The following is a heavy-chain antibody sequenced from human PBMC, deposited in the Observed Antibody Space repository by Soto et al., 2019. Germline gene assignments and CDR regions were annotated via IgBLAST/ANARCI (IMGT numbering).Heavy chain of an antibody. CDR1: GYTFTSYP. J-gene: IGHJ4*02. CDR3: AIDVTVTGD. D-gene: IGHD4-4*01. Sequence: QVPLVQSGAEVKKPGASVKVSCKASGYTFTSYPMHWVRQAPGQRLEGMGWINAGNGNTKYSQKLQGRVTITRDTAASTAYMELSTLRSEDTAGYYCAIDVTVTGDWGPGALVTVSA. CDR2: INAGNGNT. V-gene: IGHV1-3*01.